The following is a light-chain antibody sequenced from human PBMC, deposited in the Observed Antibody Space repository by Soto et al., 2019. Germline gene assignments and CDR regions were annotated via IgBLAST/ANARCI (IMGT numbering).Light chain of an antibody. CDR1: QTIHNY. CDR2: DAS. CDR3: QQRSAWPPT. V-gene: IGKV3-11*01. J-gene: IGKJ1*01. Sequence: EIVLTQSPATLSLSPGEGATLSCRASQTIHNYLAWYHQKPGRPPSLLIYDASNRAAGIPAKFSGSGSGTDFTLTISSLEPEDSAVYYCQQRSAWPPTFGRGTKVEI.